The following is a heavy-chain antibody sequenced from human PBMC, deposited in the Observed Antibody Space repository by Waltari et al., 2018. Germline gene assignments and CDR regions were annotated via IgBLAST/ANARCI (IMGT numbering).Heavy chain of an antibody. CDR2: IYHSGST. CDR3: ASIRGYVDY. CDR1: GYSIRTGDY. J-gene: IGHJ4*02. D-gene: IGHD3-10*01. V-gene: IGHV4-38-2*01. Sequence: QVQLQESGPGLVKPSETLSLTCAVSGYSIRTGDYWGWIRQPPGKGLEWIGSIYHSGSTYYNPSLKSRVTISVDTSKNQFSLKLSSVTAADTAVYYCASIRGYVDYWGQGTLVTVSS.